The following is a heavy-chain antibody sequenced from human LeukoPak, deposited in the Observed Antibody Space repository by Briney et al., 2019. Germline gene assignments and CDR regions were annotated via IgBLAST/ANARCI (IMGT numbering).Heavy chain of an antibody. Sequence: GGSLRLSCAASGFLFSSYGMHWVRQAPGKGLEWVAFIQHDGSSENYADSVKGRFTISRDNSKNTLYLQMNSLRAEDTAVYYCAKGTAYSSSSPSRDWGQGTLVTVSS. D-gene: IGHD6-6*01. CDR1: GFLFSSYG. J-gene: IGHJ4*02. V-gene: IGHV3-30*02. CDR3: AKGTAYSSSSPSRD. CDR2: IQHDGSSE.